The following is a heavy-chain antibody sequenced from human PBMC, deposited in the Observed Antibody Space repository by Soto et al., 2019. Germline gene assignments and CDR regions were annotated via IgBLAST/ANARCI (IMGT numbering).Heavy chain of an antibody. V-gene: IGHV3-21*06. Sequence: EVQLVESGGGPVKSGQSLRLSCVASGFTLSNYRMTWVRQGPGKGLEWVSSINSRADYTHYTESVKGRFTISRDNAKNSVFQQMNSLRAEDAAVYYCGREKEDEGSSSLRVYYGVDVWGQGTTVIVSS. D-gene: IGHD6-6*01. J-gene: IGHJ6*02. CDR1: GFTLSNYR. CDR3: GREKEDEGSSSLRVYYGVDV. CDR2: INSRADYT.